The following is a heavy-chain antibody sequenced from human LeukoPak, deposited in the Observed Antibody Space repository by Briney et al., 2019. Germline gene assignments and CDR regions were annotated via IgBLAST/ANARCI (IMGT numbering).Heavy chain of an antibody. V-gene: IGHV1-18*01. CDR3: AREWGYCSGGSCYDAFDI. Sequence: ASVKVSCKASVYTFTSYGISWVRQAPGQGLEWMGWISAYNGNTNYAQKLQGRVTMTTDTSTSIAYMELRSLRSDDTAVYYCAREWGYCSGGSCYDAFDIWGQGTMVTVSS. CDR1: VYTFTSYG. CDR2: ISAYNGNT. J-gene: IGHJ3*02. D-gene: IGHD2-15*01.